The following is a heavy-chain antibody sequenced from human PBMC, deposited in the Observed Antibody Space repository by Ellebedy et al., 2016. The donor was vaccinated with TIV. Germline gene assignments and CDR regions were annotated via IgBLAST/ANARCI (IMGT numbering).Heavy chain of an antibody. D-gene: IGHD3-10*01. Sequence: GESLKISXSASGFTFSSYAMHWVRQAPGKGLEYVSGILADGYNIYADLVQGRFIVSRDNSKSTLYLQMSSLRPEDTAVYYCVKEGITRVTDFDNWGQGTLVTVS. CDR3: VKEGITRVTDFDN. J-gene: IGHJ4*02. CDR1: GFTFSSYA. V-gene: IGHV3-64D*06. CDR2: ILADGYN.